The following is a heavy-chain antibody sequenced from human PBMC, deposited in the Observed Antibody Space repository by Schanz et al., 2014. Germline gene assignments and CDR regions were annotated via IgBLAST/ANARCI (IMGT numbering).Heavy chain of an antibody. V-gene: IGHV3-23*04. J-gene: IGHJ4*02. Sequence: VQLVESGGGVVQPGRSRRLSCAASGFTFSDYYMAWIRQAPGKGLEWVSNISPTGSSTYYADSVKGRFTISRDNSKNTLFLQMSSLRAEDTAVYYCARDGDFDYWGQGTLVTVSS. CDR2: ISPTGSST. CDR3: ARDGDFDY. CDR1: GFTFSDYY.